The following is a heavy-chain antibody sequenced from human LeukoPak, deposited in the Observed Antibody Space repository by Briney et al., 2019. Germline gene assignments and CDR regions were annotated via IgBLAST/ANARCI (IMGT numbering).Heavy chain of an antibody. CDR3: ARGPTVTTGGYFDY. CDR2: ISSSSSYI. D-gene: IGHD4-17*01. J-gene: IGHJ4*02. V-gene: IGHV3-21*01. Sequence: AGGSLRLSCAASGFTFSSYSMNWVRQAPGKGLEWVSSISSSSSYIYYADSVKGRFTISRDNAKNSLYLQMNSLRVEDTAVYYCARGPTVTTGGYFDYWGQGTLVAVSS. CDR1: GFTFSSYS.